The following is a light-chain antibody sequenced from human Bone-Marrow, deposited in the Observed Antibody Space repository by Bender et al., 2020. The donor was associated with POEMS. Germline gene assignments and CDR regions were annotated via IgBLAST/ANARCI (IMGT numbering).Light chain of an antibody. V-gene: IGLV1-44*01. CDR1: SSNIGAHA. J-gene: IGLJ3*02. CDR3: AVWDDSLNGWV. Sequence: QSVLTQPPSASGTPGQRVTISCSGGSSNIGAHAVNWYQHLPGTAPKLLIYSSHRRPSEVPDRFSGSRSGTSASLAISGLQSGDEADYYGAVWDDSLNGWVFGGGTKLTVL. CDR2: SSH.